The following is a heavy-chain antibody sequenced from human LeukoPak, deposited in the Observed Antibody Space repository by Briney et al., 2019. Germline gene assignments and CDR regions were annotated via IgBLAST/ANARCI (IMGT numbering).Heavy chain of an antibody. CDR1: GGSISSSSYY. V-gene: IGHV4-39*01. D-gene: IGHD6-13*01. J-gene: IGHJ4*02. CDR3: ARGGSYIAAADY. Sequence: PSETLSLTCTVSGGSISSSSYYWGWIRQPPGKGLEWIGSIYYSGSTYYNPSLKSRVTISVDTSKNQFSLKLSSVTAVDTAVHYCARGGSYIAAADYWGQGTLVTVSS. CDR2: IYYSGST.